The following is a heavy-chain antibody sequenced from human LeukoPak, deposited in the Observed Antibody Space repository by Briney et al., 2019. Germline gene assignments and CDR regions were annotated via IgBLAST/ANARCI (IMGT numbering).Heavy chain of an antibody. V-gene: IGHV4-59*08. J-gene: IGHJ4*02. CDR1: GGSFSGYY. CDR3: ARLGYYDSSGYLFDY. D-gene: IGHD3-22*01. Sequence: SETLSLTCAVYGGSFSGYYWSWIRQPPGKGLEWIGYIYYSGSTNYNPSLKSRVTISVDTSKNQFSLKLSSVTAADTAVYYCARLGYYDSSGYLFDYWGQGTLVTVSS. CDR2: IYYSGST.